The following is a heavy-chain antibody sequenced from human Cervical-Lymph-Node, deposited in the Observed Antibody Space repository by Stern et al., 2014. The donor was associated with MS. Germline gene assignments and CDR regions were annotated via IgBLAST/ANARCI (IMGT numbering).Heavy chain of an antibody. V-gene: IGHV1-69*01. CDR1: GGTFSSYA. J-gene: IGHJ6*02. Sequence: QLVQSGAEVKKPGSSVRVSCKASGGTFSSYAISWVRQAPGQGLEWMGGIIPIFGTENYAQKFQGRVTITADDSTSTAYMEVSSLRSEDTAVYYCASSVGELTPEAVWGQGTTVTVFS. D-gene: IGHD3-10*01. CDR2: IIPIFGTE. CDR3: ASSVGELTPEAV.